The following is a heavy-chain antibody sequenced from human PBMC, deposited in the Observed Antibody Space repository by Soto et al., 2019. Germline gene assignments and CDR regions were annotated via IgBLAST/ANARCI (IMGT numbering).Heavy chain of an antibody. V-gene: IGHV1-8*01. Sequence: QVQLVQSGAEVKKPGASVKVSCKASGYTFTSYDINWVRQATGQGLAYLGWMNPNSGNTAYVQKFQGRVTMPWDASITTAYMELSSLRSEETAVYFCARGIKYGAYSRWFDPWGQGTLVTVSS. D-gene: IGHD4-17*01. CDR3: ARGIKYGAYSRWFDP. J-gene: IGHJ5*02. CDR1: GYTFTSYD. CDR2: MNPNSGNT.